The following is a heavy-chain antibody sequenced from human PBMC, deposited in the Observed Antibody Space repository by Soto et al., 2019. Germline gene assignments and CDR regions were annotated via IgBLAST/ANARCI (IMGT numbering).Heavy chain of an antibody. CDR1: GYTFTSYA. V-gene: IGHV1-3*01. J-gene: IGHJ5*01. Sequence: ASVKVSCKASGYTFTSYAMHWVRQAPGQRLEWMGWISACSANTKYSQKFQGRVSITRDTSASTAYMELRSLRSEDTAVYYCARDRKILGYCSSTSCPTNNWFDTWGRGTLVTVSS. D-gene: IGHD2-2*01. CDR3: ARDRKILGYCSSTSCPTNNWFDT. CDR2: ISACSANT.